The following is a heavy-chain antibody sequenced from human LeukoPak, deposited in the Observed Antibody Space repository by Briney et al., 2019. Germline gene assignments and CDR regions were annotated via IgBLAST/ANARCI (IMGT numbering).Heavy chain of an antibody. D-gene: IGHD1-26*01. J-gene: IGHJ3*02. CDR3: ARVESWEHSGSSQDAVDI. CDR2: IVPLFDTA. Sequence: SVKVSCKASGGTFSNYAISWVRQAPGQGLEWMGGIVPLFDTADYAQKFQGRVTITADESTSTAYMELSSLRAEDTAVYYCARVESWEHSGSSQDAVDIWGQGTMVTVSS. CDR1: GGTFSNYA. V-gene: IGHV1-69*13.